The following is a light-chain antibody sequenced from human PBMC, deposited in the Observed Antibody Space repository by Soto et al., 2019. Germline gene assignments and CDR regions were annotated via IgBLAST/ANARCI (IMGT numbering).Light chain of an antibody. CDR2: SNN. Sequence: SVLTQPPSASGTPGQRVTISCSGSSSNIGSNTVSWFQQLPGTAPKLLISSNNQRPSGVPDRFSGSKSGTSASLAINGLQSEDEADYFCAAWDASLNGWVFGGGTKLTVL. CDR3: AAWDASLNGWV. J-gene: IGLJ3*02. V-gene: IGLV1-44*01. CDR1: SSNIGSNT.